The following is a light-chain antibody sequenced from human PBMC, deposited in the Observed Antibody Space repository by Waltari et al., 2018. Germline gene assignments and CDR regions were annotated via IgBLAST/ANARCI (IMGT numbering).Light chain of an antibody. CDR1: QSILYSSKNKNY. Sequence: DIVMTQSPDSLAVSLGERATINCKPSQSILYSSKNKNYLAWYQQKPGQPPKLLIYWASTRESGVPDRFSGSGSGTDFTLTISSLQAEDVAVYYCQQYYRTPQAFGQGTRLEIK. CDR3: QQYYRTPQA. J-gene: IGKJ5*01. CDR2: WAS. V-gene: IGKV4-1*01.